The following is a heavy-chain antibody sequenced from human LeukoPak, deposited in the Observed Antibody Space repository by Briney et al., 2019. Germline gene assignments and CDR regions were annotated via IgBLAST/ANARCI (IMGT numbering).Heavy chain of an antibody. CDR1: GDSISSYY. J-gene: IGHJ5*02. CDR2: IFYIGST. Sequence: SETLSLTCTVSGDSISSYYFSWIRQPPGKGLEWVGYIFYIGSTSYNPSLKSRVTISVDKSKNHFSLKLTSVTAADTAVYYCARGHQDYSRDNPIWFDPWGQGTLVTVSS. D-gene: IGHD1-14*01. CDR3: ARGHQDYSRDNPIWFDP. V-gene: IGHV4-59*01.